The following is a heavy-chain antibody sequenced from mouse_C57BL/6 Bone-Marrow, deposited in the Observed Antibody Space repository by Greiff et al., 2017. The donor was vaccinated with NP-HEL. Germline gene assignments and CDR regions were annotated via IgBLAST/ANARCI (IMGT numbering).Heavy chain of an antibody. V-gene: IGHV1-56*01. CDR3: ARSVSSVVMGYLDY. CDR2: IFPGSGST. D-gene: IGHD2-2*01. Sequence: QVQLQQSGPELVRPGASVKISCKASGYTFTSHWMHWVRQRPGQGLEWIGEIFPGSGSTYYNEKFKGKATLTVDTSSSTAYMQLSSLTSEDSAVYYCARSVSSVVMGYLDYWGQGTTLTVSS. CDR1: GYTFTSHW. J-gene: IGHJ2*01.